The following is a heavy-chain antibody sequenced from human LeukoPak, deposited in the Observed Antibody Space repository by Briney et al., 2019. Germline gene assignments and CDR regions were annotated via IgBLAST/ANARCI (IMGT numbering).Heavy chain of an antibody. V-gene: IGHV4-30-4*01. J-gene: IGHJ4*02. D-gene: IGHD2-2*01. CDR3: ARVSWEYQPSKGADY. Sequence: PSETLSLTCTVSGGSISSGDYYWSWIRQPPGKGLEWVGYIYYSGSTYYNPSLKSRVAISVDTSKNQFSLKLSSVTAADTAVYYCARVSWEYQPSKGADYWGQGTLVTVSS. CDR1: GGSISSGDYY. CDR2: IYYSGST.